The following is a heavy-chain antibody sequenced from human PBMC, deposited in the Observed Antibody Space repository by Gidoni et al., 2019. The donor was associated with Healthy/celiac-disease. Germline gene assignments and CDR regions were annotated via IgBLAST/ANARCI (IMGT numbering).Heavy chain of an antibody. V-gene: IGHV4-4*02. J-gene: IGHJ6*02. CDR3: ARGRWLVEGYYGMDV. Sequence: QLPLQESGPGLAKPSWTLSLPCAVTGGSTSSSNWWCWVRQPQGKGLAWIGEIYDSGSTNYNPSLKSRVTISVDKSKNQFSLKRSSVTAADTAVYYCARGRWLVEGYYGMDVWGQGTTVTVSS. D-gene: IGHD6-19*01. CDR2: IYDSGST. CDR1: GGSTSSSNW.